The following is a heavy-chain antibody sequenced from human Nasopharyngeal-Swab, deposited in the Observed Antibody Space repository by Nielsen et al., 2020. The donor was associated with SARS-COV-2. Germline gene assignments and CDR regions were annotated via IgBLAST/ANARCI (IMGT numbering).Heavy chain of an antibody. CDR3: VREDYHTHYVYFQH. D-gene: IGHD3-9*01. Sequence: GESLKISCAASGFIFSDYYMSWVRQAPGKGLEYVSVIYSDGSTYYADSVKGRFTISRDNSKNTVYLQMNSLRAVDTAIYYCVREDYHTHYVYFQHWGQGTLVTVSS. CDR2: IYSDGST. V-gene: IGHV3-53*01. CDR1: GFIFSDYY. J-gene: IGHJ1*01.